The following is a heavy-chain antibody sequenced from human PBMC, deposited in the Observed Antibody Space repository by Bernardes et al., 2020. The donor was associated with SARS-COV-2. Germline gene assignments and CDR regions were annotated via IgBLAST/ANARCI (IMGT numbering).Heavy chain of an antibody. CDR1: GGSISSGSYY. Sequence: SETLSLTCTVSGGSISSGSYYWSWIRQPAGKGLEWIGRFYTSGSTHYNPSLQSRVPISVDTSKNQFSLKLSSVTAADTAVYYCARARRLVSVNYYYYGMVVWGQGTTVTVSS. J-gene: IGHJ6*02. D-gene: IGHD3-16*02. V-gene: IGHV4-61*02. CDR2: FYTSGST. CDR3: ARARRLVSVNYYYYGMVV.